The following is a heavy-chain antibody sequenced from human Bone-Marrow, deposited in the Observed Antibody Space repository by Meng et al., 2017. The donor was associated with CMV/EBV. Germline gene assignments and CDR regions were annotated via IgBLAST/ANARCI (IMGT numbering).Heavy chain of an antibody. CDR1: GFTFSSYA. CDR3: AKRDFSHSSASYYHYYFDN. D-gene: IGHD3-22*01. CDR2: ISYDGSNK. J-gene: IGHJ4*02. Sequence: GGSLRLSCAASGFTFSSYAMHWVRQAPGKGLEWVAVISYDGSNKYYADSVRGRFTISRDDSKNTLYLQMTGLRAEDTALYFCAKRDFSHSSASYYHYYFDNWGQGTLVTVSS. V-gene: IGHV3-30*04.